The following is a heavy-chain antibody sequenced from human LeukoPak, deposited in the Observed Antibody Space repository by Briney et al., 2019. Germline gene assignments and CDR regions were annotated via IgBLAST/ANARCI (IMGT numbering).Heavy chain of an antibody. CDR2: IIPIFGTA. J-gene: IGHJ6*04. V-gene: IGHV1-69*06. D-gene: IGHD3-9*01. Sequence: ASVKVSCKASGGTFSSYAISWVRQAPGQGLEWMGGIIPIFGTANYAQKFQGRVTITADKSTSTAYMELSSLRSEDTAVYYCARDKGVNDILTGYAPYYYYGMDVWGKGTTVTVSS. CDR1: GGTFSSYA. CDR3: ARDKGVNDILTGYAPYYYYGMDV.